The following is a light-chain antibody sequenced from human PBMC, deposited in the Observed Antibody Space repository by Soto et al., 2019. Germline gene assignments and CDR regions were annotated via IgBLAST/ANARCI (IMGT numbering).Light chain of an antibody. CDR3: SSYTGSSTPYV. V-gene: IGLV2-14*01. CDR1: SSDVGGYNY. Sequence: QSALTQPASVSGSPGQSITISCTGTSSDVGGYNYVSWYQQLPGKAPKLMIYEVSNRPSGVSNRFSGSKSGNTASLTISGLQAEDEADYHCSSYTGSSTPYVFGTGTKLTVL. CDR2: EVS. J-gene: IGLJ1*01.